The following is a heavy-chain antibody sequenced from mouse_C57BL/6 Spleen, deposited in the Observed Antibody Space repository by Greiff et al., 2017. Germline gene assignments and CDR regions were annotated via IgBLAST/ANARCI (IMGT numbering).Heavy chain of an antibody. V-gene: IGHV1-26*01. J-gene: IGHJ4*01. CDR1: GYTFTDYY. D-gene: IGHD2-4*01. CDR2: INPNNGGT. Sequence: VQLQQSGPELVKPGASVKISCKASGYTFTDYYMNWVKQSHGKSLEWIGDINPNNGGTSYNQKFKGKATLTVDKSSSTAYMELRSLTSEDSAVYYCARGGLRYAMDYWGQGTSVTVSS. CDR3: ARGGLRYAMDY.